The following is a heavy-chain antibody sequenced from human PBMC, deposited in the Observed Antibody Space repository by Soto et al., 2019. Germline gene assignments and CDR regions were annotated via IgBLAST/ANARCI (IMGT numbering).Heavy chain of an antibody. CDR1: GFTFSSYA. D-gene: IGHD2-2*01. V-gene: IGHV3-30-3*01. CDR2: ISSDGSNK. J-gene: IGHJ6*02. CDR3: ARDRVPPYGMDV. Sequence: QVQLVESGGGVVEPGRSLRLSCAASGFTFSSYAMHWVRQAPGKGLEWVAVISSDGSNKYYADSVKGRFTISRDNSKNTLYLQMISLRAEDTAVYYCARDRVPPYGMDVSGRGTTVLVS.